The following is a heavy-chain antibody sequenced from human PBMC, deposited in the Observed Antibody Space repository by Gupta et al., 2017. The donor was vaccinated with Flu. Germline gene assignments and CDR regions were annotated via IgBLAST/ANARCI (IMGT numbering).Heavy chain of an antibody. V-gene: IGHV4-4*08. CDR1: GGSISDYS. Sequence: CTVSGGSISDYSWGWIRQPPGKGLEYIGYIYSSGGTSYNPSLGSRVTISLDTSKNQFSLEMNSATAADTAVYYCARFGGYNSPLNHWGQGTLVTVSA. CDR3: ARFGGYNSPLNH. D-gene: IGHD5-12*01. J-gene: IGHJ5*02. CDR2: IYSSGGT.